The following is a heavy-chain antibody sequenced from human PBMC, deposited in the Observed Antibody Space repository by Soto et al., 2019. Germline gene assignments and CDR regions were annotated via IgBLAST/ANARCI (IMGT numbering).Heavy chain of an antibody. V-gene: IGHV4-59*01. Sequence: QVQLQESGPGLVKPSETLSLTCTVSGGSTRNYFWSWIRQPPGKGLEWIGCIYYSGTTNYNSSLTSRVTIPLDTSKNQFSLRLRSVTAADTAVYYCARYFNPYDTAVWFDPWGQGTLVTVSS. CDR3: ARYFNPYDTAVWFDP. J-gene: IGHJ5*02. CDR2: IYYSGTT. CDR1: GGSTRNYF. D-gene: IGHD3-9*01.